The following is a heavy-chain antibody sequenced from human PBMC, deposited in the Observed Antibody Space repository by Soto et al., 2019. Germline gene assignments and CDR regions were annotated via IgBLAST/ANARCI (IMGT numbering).Heavy chain of an antibody. CDR1: GFTFSSYA. J-gene: IGHJ4*02. D-gene: IGHD2-2*01. V-gene: IGHV3-23*01. Sequence: GGSLRLSCAASGFTFSSYAMSWVRQAPGKGLEWVSAISGSGGSTYYADSVKGRFTISRDNSKNTLYLQMNSLRAEDTAVYYGAKDGDIVVVPAAMAGYFDYWGQGTLVTVSS. CDR3: AKDGDIVVVPAAMAGYFDY. CDR2: ISGSGGST.